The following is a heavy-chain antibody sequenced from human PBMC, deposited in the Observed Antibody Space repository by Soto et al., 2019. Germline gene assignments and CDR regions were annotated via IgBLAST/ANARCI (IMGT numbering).Heavy chain of an antibody. CDR1: GFTFSSYS. CDR2: ISSSSSYI. V-gene: IGHV3-21*01. J-gene: IGHJ5*02. D-gene: IGHD2-2*02. Sequence: GGSLRLSCAASGFTFSSYSMNWVRQAPGKGLEWVSSISSSSSYIYYADSVKGRFTISRDNAKNSLYLQMNSLRAEDTAVYYCARDRHCSSTSCYTAWFDPWGQGTLVTVS. CDR3: ARDRHCSSTSCYTAWFDP.